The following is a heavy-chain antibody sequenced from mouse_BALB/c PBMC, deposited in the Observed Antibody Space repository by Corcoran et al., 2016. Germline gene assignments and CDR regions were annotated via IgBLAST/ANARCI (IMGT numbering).Heavy chain of an antibody. Sequence: QVQLQQSGAELAKPGASVKMSCKASGYTFTSYWMHWVKQRPGQGLEWIGYINPSTGYTEYNQKFKDKATLTADKSSSTAYMQLSSLTSEDSAVYYCASYYCSSYYFDYWGQGTTLTVSS. CDR1: GYTFTSYW. J-gene: IGHJ2*01. CDR2: INPSTGYT. V-gene: IGHV1-7*01. CDR3: ASYYCSSYYFDY. D-gene: IGHD1-1*01.